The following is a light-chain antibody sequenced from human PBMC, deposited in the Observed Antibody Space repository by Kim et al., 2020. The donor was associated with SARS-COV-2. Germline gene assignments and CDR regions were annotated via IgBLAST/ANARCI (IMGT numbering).Light chain of an antibody. V-gene: IGKV3-20*01. CDR1: ESVSSSY. CDR2: GAS. J-gene: IGKJ1*01. CDR3: QLYDGSTWT. Sequence: ILLTQSPCTLSFSPGERAILSCRASESVSSSYFSWYQQQPAQSPRLLMYGASSRATGSPDWFSGSGCGTVYTTTINRLEPEDFAVYYCQLYDGSTWTFGQGTKVDIK.